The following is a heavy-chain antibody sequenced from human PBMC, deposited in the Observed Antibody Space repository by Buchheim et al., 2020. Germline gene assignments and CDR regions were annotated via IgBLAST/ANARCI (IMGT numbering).Heavy chain of an antibody. CDR2: ISYDGSNK. J-gene: IGHJ5*02. D-gene: IGHD3-10*01. CDR3: AKDQITMVRGPTWWFDP. Sequence: QVQLVESGGGVVQPGRSLRLSCAASGFTFSSYGMHWVRQAPGKGLEWVAVISYDGSNKYYADSVKGRFTISRDNSKNTLYLQMNSLRAEDTAVYYCAKDQITMVRGPTWWFDPWGQGTL. V-gene: IGHV3-30*18. CDR1: GFTFSSYG.